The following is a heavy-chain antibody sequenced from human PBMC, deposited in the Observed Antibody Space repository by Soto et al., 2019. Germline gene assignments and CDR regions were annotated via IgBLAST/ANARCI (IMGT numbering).Heavy chain of an antibody. CDR1: GFTFDDYA. J-gene: IGHJ6*02. D-gene: IGHD6-13*01. CDR3: AKDMRGGSSSSRYYYGLDV. Sequence: EVQLVESGGGLVQPGRSLRLSCAASGFTFDDYAMHWVRQAPGKGLEWVSGISWNSGTIVYADSVKGRFTISRDNAKNSLYLQMNSLRGEDTALYYCAKDMRGGSSSSRYYYGLDVWVQGTTVTVSS. CDR2: ISWNSGTI. V-gene: IGHV3-9*01.